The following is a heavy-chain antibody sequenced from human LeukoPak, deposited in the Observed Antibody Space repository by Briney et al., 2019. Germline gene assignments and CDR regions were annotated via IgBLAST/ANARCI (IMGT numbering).Heavy chain of an antibody. Sequence: QPGRSLRLSCAASGFTFSSYVMHWVRQAPGKGLEWVAIISYDGSNEYYADSVKGRFTISRDNSMNTLYLQMNSLRAADTAVYYCAKDACGGNCYYSMDVWGKGTTVTVSS. V-gene: IGHV3-30*04. CDR2: ISYDGSNE. CDR1: GFTFSSYV. J-gene: IGHJ6*03. CDR3: AKDACGGNCYYSMDV.